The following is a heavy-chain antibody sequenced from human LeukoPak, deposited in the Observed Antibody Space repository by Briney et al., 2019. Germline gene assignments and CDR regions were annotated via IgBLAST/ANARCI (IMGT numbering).Heavy chain of an antibody. CDR1: GFALSRYS. J-gene: IGHJ4*02. D-gene: IGHD4-17*01. Sequence: GGSLRLSSAASGFALSRYSMKWVRQAPGKGLEWVSSISYSGPHMFYADSVRGRFTISRDNAENSLFLQMNSLRAEDTAVYFCASNDYRDEGIDSWGQGTLVTVSS. CDR2: ISYSGPHM. V-gene: IGHV3-21*01. CDR3: ASNDYRDEGIDS.